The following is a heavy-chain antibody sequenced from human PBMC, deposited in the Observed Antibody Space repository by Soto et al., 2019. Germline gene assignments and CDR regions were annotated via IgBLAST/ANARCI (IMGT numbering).Heavy chain of an antibody. D-gene: IGHD6-6*01. V-gene: IGHV4-39*01. CDR2: IYYSGST. Sequence: QLQLQESGPGLVKPSETLSLTCTVSGGSISSSSYYWGWIRQPPGKGLEWIGSIYYSGSTYYNPSLKSRVTLSVDTSKNQFSLKLSFVTAADTAVYYCARQGNIAARPSWFDPWGQGTLVTVSS. CDR1: GGSISSSSYY. CDR3: ARQGNIAARPSWFDP. J-gene: IGHJ5*02.